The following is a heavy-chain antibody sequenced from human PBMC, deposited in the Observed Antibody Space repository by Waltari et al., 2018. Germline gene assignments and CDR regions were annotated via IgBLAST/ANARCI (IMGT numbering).Heavy chain of an antibody. Sequence: QVQLVQSGAEVKKPGSSVKVSCKASGGTFSSSAIRWVRQAPGQGLEWMGGIIPIFGTANYAQKFQGRVTITADKSTSTAYMELSSLRSEDTAVYYCARDLRITMVRGAYYFDYWGQGTLVTVSS. D-gene: IGHD3-10*01. J-gene: IGHJ4*02. CDR3: ARDLRITMVRGAYYFDY. CDR2: IIPIFGTA. CDR1: GGTFSSSA. V-gene: IGHV1-69*14.